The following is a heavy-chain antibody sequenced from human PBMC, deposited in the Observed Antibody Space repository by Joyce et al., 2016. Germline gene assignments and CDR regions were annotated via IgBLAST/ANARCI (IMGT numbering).Heavy chain of an antibody. D-gene: IGHD6-19*01. J-gene: IGHJ4*02. V-gene: IGHV3-23*01. CDR1: GFPLSNYA. Sequence: EVQLLESGGGLVQPGGSLRLSCAASGFPLSNYAMAWVRQAPGKGLEWVSVVSGSGGSSRYADFVKGRFTISRDNSKNTLYLQMNSLRADDTAIYYCAKDEGKPLGIAVMYYFDYWGQGTLVTVSS. CDR3: AKDEGKPLGIAVMYYFDY. CDR2: VSGSGGSS.